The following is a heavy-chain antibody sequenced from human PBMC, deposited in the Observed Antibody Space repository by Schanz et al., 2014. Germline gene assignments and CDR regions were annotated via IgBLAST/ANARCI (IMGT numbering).Heavy chain of an antibody. V-gene: IGHV3-20*04. CDR2: INWNGGST. Sequence: EVQLVESGGCVVRPGGSLRLSCAASGFGFYDYAMSWVRQAPGKGLEWVSGINWNGGSTGYADSVKGRFTISRDNAKNTLYLQMFSLRAEDMGVYYCAGGKTTGLAYWGQGTQVAVSS. J-gene: IGHJ4*02. D-gene: IGHD4-4*01. CDR1: GFGFYDYA. CDR3: AGGKTTGLAY.